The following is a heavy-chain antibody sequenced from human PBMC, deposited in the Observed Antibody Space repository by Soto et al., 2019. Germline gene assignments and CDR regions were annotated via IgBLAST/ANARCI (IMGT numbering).Heavy chain of an antibody. CDR1: GGSISSYY. CDR3: AREGSSGYSSGWRHELYYFDY. V-gene: IGHV4-4*07. CDR2: IYTSGST. Sequence: LSLTCTVSGGSISSYYWSWIRQPAGKGLEWIGRIYTSGSTNYNPSLKSRVTMSVDTSKNQFSLKLSSVTAADTAVYYCAREGSSGYSSGWRHELYYFDYWGQGTLVTVSS. J-gene: IGHJ4*02. D-gene: IGHD6-25*01.